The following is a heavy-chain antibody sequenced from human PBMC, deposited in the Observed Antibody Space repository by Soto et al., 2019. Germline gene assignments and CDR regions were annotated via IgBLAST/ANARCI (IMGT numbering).Heavy chain of an antibody. CDR1: GGSISSGGYY. V-gene: IGHV4-31*03. CDR3: ARTKYSSGWVFDY. J-gene: IGHJ4*02. D-gene: IGHD6-19*01. CDR2: IYYSGST. Sequence: SETLSLTXTVSGGSISSGGYYWSWIRQHPGKGLEWIGYIYYSGSTYYNPSLKSRVTISVDTSKNQFSLKLSSVTAADTAVYYCARTKYSSGWVFDYWGQGTLVTVSS.